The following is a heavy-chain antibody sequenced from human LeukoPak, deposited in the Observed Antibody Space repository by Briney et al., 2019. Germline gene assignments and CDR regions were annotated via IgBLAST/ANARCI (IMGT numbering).Heavy chain of an antibody. V-gene: IGHV3-74*01. CDR3: ARRAGGYSHPYDY. J-gene: IGHJ4*02. CDR1: GFTFSSYE. D-gene: IGHD4-23*01. CDR2: INSDGSST. Sequence: GGSLRLSCAASGFTFSSYEMNWVRQAPGKGLVWVSRINSDGSSTSYADSVKGRFTISRDNSKNTLYLQMNSLRAEDTAVYYCARRAGGYSHPYDYWGQGILVTVSS.